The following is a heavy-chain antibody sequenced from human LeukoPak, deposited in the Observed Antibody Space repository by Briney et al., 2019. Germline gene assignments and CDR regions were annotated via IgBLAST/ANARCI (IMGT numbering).Heavy chain of an antibody. Sequence: PGGSLRLSCAASGFTFSSYTMHWIRQAPGKGLEWVSSISGSNSYIFYADSVKGRFTVSRDNAKDSLYLQMNSLRAEDTAVYYCARQCSSTSCYSYWGQGTLVTVSS. V-gene: IGHV3-21*01. CDR1: GFTFSSYT. CDR3: ARQCSSTSCYSY. D-gene: IGHD2-2*01. J-gene: IGHJ4*02. CDR2: ISGSNSYI.